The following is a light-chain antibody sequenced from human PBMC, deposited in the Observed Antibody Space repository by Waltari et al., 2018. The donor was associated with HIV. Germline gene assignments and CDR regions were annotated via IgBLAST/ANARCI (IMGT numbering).Light chain of an antibody. CDR2: DVS. V-gene: IGLV2-11*01. Sequence: QSALTQPRSVSGSPGQSVTISCTGTSSDVGGYNYVSCYQQHPGKAPKLMIYDVSKRPSGVPDRFSGSKSGNTASLTISGLQAEDEADYYCCSYAGSYTFVVGTGTKVTVL. CDR1: SSDVGGYNY. J-gene: IGLJ1*01. CDR3: CSYAGSYTFV.